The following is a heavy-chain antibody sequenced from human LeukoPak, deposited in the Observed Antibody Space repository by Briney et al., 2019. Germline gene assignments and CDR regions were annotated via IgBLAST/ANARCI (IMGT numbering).Heavy chain of an antibody. D-gene: IGHD3-22*01. J-gene: IGHJ4*02. V-gene: IGHV4-59*01. CDR3: ARVWRDSSGGNYFDY. Sequence: KSSETLSLTCTVSGGSISSYYWSWIRQPPGKGLEWIGYIYYSGSTNYNPSLRSRVTISVDTSKNQFSLKLSSVTAADTAVYYCARVWRDSSGGNYFDYWGQGTLVTVSS. CDR1: GGSISSYY. CDR2: IYYSGST.